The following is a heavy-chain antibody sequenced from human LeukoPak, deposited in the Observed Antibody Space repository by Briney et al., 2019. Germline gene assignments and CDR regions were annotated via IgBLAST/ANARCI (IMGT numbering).Heavy chain of an antibody. D-gene: IGHD3-22*01. CDR3: ARDLDYYDSSGYLTY. CDR1: GFTFSSYA. Sequence: GGSLRLSCAASGFTFSSYAMHWVRQAPGKGLEWVAVISYDGSNKYYADSVKGRFTISRDNSKNTLYLRMNSLRAEDTAVYYCARDLDYYDSSGYLTYWGQGTLVTVSS. J-gene: IGHJ4*02. CDR2: ISYDGSNK. V-gene: IGHV3-30-3*01.